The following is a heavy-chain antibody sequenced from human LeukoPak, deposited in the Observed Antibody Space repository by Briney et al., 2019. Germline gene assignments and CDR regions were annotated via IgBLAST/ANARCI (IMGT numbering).Heavy chain of an antibody. J-gene: IGHJ3*02. Sequence: GASVKVSCKESGYTFTTYYMHWVRQAPGQGLEWMGIVNPSTGSTSYEHKFQGRVTLTRDTSTSTIYMELRSLRSEDTAVYYCARALDSSGGDAFDIWGQGTMVTVSS. V-gene: IGHV1-46*01. CDR2: VNPSTGST. CDR1: GYTFTTYY. D-gene: IGHD3-22*01. CDR3: ARALDSSGGDAFDI.